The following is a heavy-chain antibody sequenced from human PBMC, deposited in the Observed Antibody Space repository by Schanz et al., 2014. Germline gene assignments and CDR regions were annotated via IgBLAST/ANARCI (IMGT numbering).Heavy chain of an antibody. CDR1: GFGFDDYA. CDR3: ARDLLVSHYDFWSGNDY. V-gene: IGHV3-33*08. D-gene: IGHD3-3*01. CDR2: VWSDGNTK. Sequence: QVQLVESGGGVVQPGGSLRLSCAASGFGFDDYAMSWVRQAPGKGLEWVALVWSDGNTKYYVDSVKGRFTISRDTPKNTLYVQMNSLRADDTAVYYCARDLLVSHYDFWSGNDYWGQGTLVTVSS. J-gene: IGHJ4*02.